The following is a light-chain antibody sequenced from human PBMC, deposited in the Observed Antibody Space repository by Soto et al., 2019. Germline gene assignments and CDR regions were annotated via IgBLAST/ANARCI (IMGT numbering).Light chain of an antibody. V-gene: IGLV3-21*04. CDR1: NIGRKR. J-gene: IGLJ1*01. CDR3: QVWDSSSDPYV. CDR2: YDS. Sequence: SYELTQPPSVSVAPGKTARITCGGNNIGRKRVHWYQQKPGQAPVLVIYYDSDRPSGIPERFSGSNSGNTATLTISRVEAGDEADYFCQVWDSSSDPYVFGTGTKVTVL.